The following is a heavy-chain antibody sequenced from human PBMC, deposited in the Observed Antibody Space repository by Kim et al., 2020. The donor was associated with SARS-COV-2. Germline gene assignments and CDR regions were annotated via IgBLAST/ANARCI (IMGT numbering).Heavy chain of an antibody. Sequence: SETLSLTCAVYGGSFSGYYWSWIRQPPGKGLEWIGEINHSGSTNYNPSLKSRVTISVDTSKNQFSLKLSSVTAADTAVYYCARGSGTPSPYYYDSSGYYRQNWFDPWGQGTLVTVSS. CDR1: GGSFSGYY. J-gene: IGHJ5*02. V-gene: IGHV4-34*01. D-gene: IGHD3-22*01. CDR2: INHSGST. CDR3: ARGSGTPSPYYYDSSGYYRQNWFDP.